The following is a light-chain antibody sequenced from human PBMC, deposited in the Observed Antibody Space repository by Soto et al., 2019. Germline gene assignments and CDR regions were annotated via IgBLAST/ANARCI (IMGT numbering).Light chain of an antibody. CDR1: QSVSSSY. Sequence: EIVLTQSPGTLSLSPGERATLSCRASQSVSSSYLAWYQQKPGQAPRLLIYGASSRATGIPDRFSGSVSGTDFTLTISGLEPEDSAVYYCQQYDRIPGFTFGGGTKVDIK. CDR3: QQYDRIPGFT. J-gene: IGKJ4*01. V-gene: IGKV3-20*01. CDR2: GAS.